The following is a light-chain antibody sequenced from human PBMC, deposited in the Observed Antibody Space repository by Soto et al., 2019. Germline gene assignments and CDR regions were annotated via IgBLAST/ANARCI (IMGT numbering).Light chain of an antibody. V-gene: IGKV3-11*01. Sequence: EIVFTQSPFTLSLSHGERATFSCRASQSVSSYLAWYQQRPGQAPRLLIYDASNRATGIPARFSGSGSGTDFTLTIDNLEPEDFAIYYCQQRNNWPPITFGQATRLEI. J-gene: IGKJ5*01. CDR2: DAS. CDR1: QSVSSY. CDR3: QQRNNWPPIT.